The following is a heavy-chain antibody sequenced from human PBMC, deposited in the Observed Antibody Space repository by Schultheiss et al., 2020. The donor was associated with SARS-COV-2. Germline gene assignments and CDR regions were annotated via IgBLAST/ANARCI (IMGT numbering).Heavy chain of an antibody. V-gene: IGHV3-23*01. CDR2: VGSDGDT. D-gene: IGHD5-24*01. CDR3: ARDGDGYNFYYYYYYMDV. J-gene: IGHJ6*03. Sequence: GGSRRLSCAASGFSFAGTAMSWVRQAPGRGLEWVSGVGSDGDTHHADSVKGRFTISRDNSKNTLYLQMNSLRAEDTAVYYCARDGDGYNFYYYYYYMDVWGKGTTVTVSS. CDR1: GFSFAGTA.